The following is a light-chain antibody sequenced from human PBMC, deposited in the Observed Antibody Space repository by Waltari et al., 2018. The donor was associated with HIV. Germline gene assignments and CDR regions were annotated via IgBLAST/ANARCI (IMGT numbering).Light chain of an antibody. CDR1: SSNIGSNY. CDR3: AAWDNSLSAPV. Sequence: QSVLTQPPSASGTPGQRVTISCSGSSSNIGSNYVYWYQQLPGTAPKLLIYRNNQRPSGVPDRFSGSKSGTSASLAISGLRSEDEADYYCAAWDNSLSAPVFGGGTKLDVL. V-gene: IGLV1-47*01. CDR2: RNN. J-gene: IGLJ3*02.